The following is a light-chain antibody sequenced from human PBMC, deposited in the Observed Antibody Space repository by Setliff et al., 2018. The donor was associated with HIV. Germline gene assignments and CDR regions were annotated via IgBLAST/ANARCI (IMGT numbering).Light chain of an antibody. CDR3: SSYAITNTLP. J-gene: IGLJ1*01. Sequence: SVLTQPASVSGSPGQSITISCTGTSRDVGGYNYVSWYQQHPGKAPKLIIYEVRNRPSGVSSRFSGSKSGNTASLTISGLQTEDEADYYCSSYAITNTLPFGTGTKV. V-gene: IGLV2-14*01. CDR1: SRDVGGYNY. CDR2: EVR.